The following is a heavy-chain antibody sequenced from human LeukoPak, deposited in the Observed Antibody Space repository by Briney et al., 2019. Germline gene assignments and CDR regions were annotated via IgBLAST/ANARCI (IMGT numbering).Heavy chain of an antibody. V-gene: IGHV3-30-3*01. CDR3: ARDSSGFDY. Sequence: PGRSLRLSCAASGFTFSNYAMHWVRQAPGKGLEWVAFISYDGSNKYYVDSVKGRFTISRDNSKNTLYLQMNSLRAEDTAVYYCARDSSGFDYWGQGTLVTVSS. CDR1: GFTFSNYA. D-gene: IGHD6-19*01. CDR2: ISYDGSNK. J-gene: IGHJ4*02.